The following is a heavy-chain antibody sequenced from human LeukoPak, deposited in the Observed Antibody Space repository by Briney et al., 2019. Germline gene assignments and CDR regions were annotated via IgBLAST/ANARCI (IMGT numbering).Heavy chain of an antibody. D-gene: IGHD1-1*01. CDR1: GYTFTSYG. Sequence: GASVKVSCKASGYTFTSYGISWVRQAPGQGLERMGWISAYNGNTNYAQKLQGRVTMTTDTSTSTAYMELRSLRSDDTAVYYCARGAKLASWGDFDYWGQGTLVTVSS. CDR2: ISAYNGNT. J-gene: IGHJ4*02. CDR3: ARGAKLASWGDFDY. V-gene: IGHV1-18*01.